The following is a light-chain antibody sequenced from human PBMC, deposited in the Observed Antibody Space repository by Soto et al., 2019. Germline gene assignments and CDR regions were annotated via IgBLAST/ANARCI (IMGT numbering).Light chain of an antibody. J-gene: IGKJ1*01. CDR3: QQYNTYWT. Sequence: DIQMTQSPSTLSASVGDRVTITCRASQNVNNWLAWYQHKPGKAPQLLIYDASVLETGVPSRFSGSGPGTEFTLAISGLQSDDFATYSCQQYNTYWTFGPGTKVDIK. CDR2: DAS. V-gene: IGKV1-5*01. CDR1: QNVNNW.